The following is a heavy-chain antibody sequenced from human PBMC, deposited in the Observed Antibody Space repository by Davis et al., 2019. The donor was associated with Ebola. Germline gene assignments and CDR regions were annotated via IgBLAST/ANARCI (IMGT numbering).Heavy chain of an antibody. D-gene: IGHD2-2*02. CDR1: GGSISSGGYY. V-gene: IGHV4-31*03. Sequence: PSETLSLTCTVSGGSISSGGYYWSWIRQHPGKGLEWIGYIYYSGSTYYNPSLKSRVTISVDTSKNQFSLKLSSVTAADTAVYYCARGRYCSSTSCYTRSWFDPWGQGTLVTVSS. CDR3: ARGRYCSSTSCYTRSWFDP. J-gene: IGHJ5*02. CDR2: IYYSGST.